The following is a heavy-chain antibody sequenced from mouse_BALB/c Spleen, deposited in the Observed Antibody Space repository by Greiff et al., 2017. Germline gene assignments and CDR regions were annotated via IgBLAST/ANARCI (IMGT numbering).Heavy chain of an antibody. CDR1: GYTFSSYW. D-gene: IGHD1-1*01. CDR2: ILPGSGST. J-gene: IGHJ1*01. Sequence: QVHVKQSGAELMKPGASVKISCKATGYTFSSYWIEWVKQRPGHGLEWIGEILPGSGSTNYNEKFKGKATFTADTSSNTAYMQLSSLTSEDSAVYYCARGDYYGSSYVYFDVWGAGTTVTVSS. CDR3: ARGDYYGSSYVYFDV. V-gene: IGHV1-9*01.